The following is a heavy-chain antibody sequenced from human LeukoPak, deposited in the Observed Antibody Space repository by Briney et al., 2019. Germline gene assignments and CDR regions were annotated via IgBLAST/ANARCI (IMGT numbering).Heavy chain of an antibody. J-gene: IGHJ4*02. Sequence: ASVKVSCKASGYTFTNYDINWVRQAPGQGLEWMGWMNANSGNTGYAQKFQARVTMTRNTSITTAYMELSSLRSEDTAVYYCARRRGWPNYFDYWGQGTLVTVSS. CDR3: ARRRGWPNYFDY. CDR1: GYTFTNYD. V-gene: IGHV1-8*01. D-gene: IGHD6-19*01. CDR2: MNANSGNT.